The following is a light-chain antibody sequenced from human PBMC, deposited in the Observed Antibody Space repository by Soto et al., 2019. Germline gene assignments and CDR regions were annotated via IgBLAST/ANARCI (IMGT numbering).Light chain of an antibody. V-gene: IGLV2-14*03. CDR1: SSDIGSYNH. CDR2: AVS. Sequence: QFVLPPPANVSCSPGQSIIITCSGTSSDIGSYNHVAWYQQFPGKSPKLMIYAVSDRPPGVSDRFSGSKSGITASLTISGLQTEDEADYYCISYTDRHSWLVGTGTKV. J-gene: IGLJ1*01. CDR3: ISYTDRHSWL.